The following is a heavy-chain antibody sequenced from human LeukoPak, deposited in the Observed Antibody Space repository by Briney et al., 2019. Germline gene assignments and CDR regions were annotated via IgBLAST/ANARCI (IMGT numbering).Heavy chain of an antibody. J-gene: IGHJ5*02. Sequence: SETLSLTCTVSGDSISSSNSYWGWIRQPPGKGLEWIGSIYYSGNTYYNPSLKSRVTISVDTSKNQFSLKLSSVTAADTAVYYCARAYSGSYGWFDPWGQGTLVTVSS. V-gene: IGHV4-39*07. CDR2: IYYSGNT. CDR1: GDSISSSNSY. CDR3: ARAYSGSYGWFDP. D-gene: IGHD1-26*01.